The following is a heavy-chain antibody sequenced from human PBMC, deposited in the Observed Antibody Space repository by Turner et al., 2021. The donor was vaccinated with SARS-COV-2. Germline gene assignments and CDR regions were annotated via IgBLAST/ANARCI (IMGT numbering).Heavy chain of an antibody. Sequence: QVQLVQSGAEVKKPGASVKVSCKVSGYTLTELSMHWVRQAPGKGLDWMGGFDPENGETIYAQKFQGRVTMTEDTSTDTAYMELSSLRSEDTAVYYCAATTPHTVTNNWFDPWGQGTLVTVSS. V-gene: IGHV1-24*01. J-gene: IGHJ5*02. D-gene: IGHD4-17*01. CDR3: AATTPHTVTNNWFDP. CDR2: FDPENGET. CDR1: GYTLTELS.